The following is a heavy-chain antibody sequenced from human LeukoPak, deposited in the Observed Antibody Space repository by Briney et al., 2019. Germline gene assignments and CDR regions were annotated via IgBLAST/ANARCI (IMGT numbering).Heavy chain of an antibody. J-gene: IGHJ4*02. CDR3: ARIKIVEEVVNPWSWGPKKKTLLTPSAY. CDR2: INANIGNT. V-gene: IGHV1-18*01. D-gene: IGHD2-21*01. CDR1: GYTFVKHG. Sequence: GASVKVSCKASGYTFVKHGISWVRQAPGQGLEWMGWINANIGNTDYAQNFQGRITMTTNPSTSTAYLALRSLTSDDTAVYYCARIKIVEEVVNPWSWGPKKKTLLTPSAYWGQGTLVTVSS.